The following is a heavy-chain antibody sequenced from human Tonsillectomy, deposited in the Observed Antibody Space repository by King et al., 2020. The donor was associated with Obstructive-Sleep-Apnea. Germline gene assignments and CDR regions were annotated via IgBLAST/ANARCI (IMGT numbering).Heavy chain of an antibody. J-gene: IGHJ4*02. CDR2: ISGSGGST. CDR3: AKDSMDYDILTGPVDY. V-gene: IGHV3-23*04. CDR1: GFTFRSDA. D-gene: IGHD3-9*01. Sequence: VQLVEAGGGVVQPGGALRLSCAGSGFTFRSDAISGVRQAPGKGLEWGSGISGSGGSTYYADSGKGRFTISRDNSKNKLYLQMNSLRAEDTAVYYCAKDSMDYDILTGPVDYRGQGTLVTVSS.